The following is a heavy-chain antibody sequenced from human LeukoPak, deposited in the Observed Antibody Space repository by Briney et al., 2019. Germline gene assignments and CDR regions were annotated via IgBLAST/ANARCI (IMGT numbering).Heavy chain of an antibody. V-gene: IGHV3-21*01. CDR2: ISSSSSYI. CDR3: ARPPRGDYYGSGSYYEISYYYYMDV. CDR1: GFTFSSYS. J-gene: IGHJ6*03. D-gene: IGHD3-10*01. Sequence: PGGSLRLSCAASGFTFSSYSMNWVRQAPGKGLEWVSSISSSSSYIYYADSVKGRFTISRVNAKNSLDLKMNSLRAEDTAVYYCARPPRGDYYGSGSYYEISYYYYMDVWGKGTTVTVSS.